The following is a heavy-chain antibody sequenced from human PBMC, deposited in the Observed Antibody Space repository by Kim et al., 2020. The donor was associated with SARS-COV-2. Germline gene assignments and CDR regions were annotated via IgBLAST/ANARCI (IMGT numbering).Heavy chain of an antibody. D-gene: IGHD3-22*01. J-gene: IGHJ4*02. V-gene: IGHV1-2*02. CDR1: GYTFTGYY. CDR3: ARVPDYYDSSGYRSFDH. Sequence: ASVKVSCKASGYTFTGYYMHWVRQAPGQGLEWMGWINPNSGGTNYAQKFQGRVTMTRDTSISTAYMELSRLRSDDTAVYYCARVPDYYDSSGYRSFDHWGQGTLVTVSS. CDR2: INPNSGGT.